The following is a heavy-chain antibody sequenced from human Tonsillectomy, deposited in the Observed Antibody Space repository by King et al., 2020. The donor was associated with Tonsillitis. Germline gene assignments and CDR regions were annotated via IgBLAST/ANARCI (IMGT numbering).Heavy chain of an antibody. CDR1: GGTFSNYA. CDR2: IIPIFGTA. CDR3: ARTDYYDSSDYFWTFDY. V-gene: IGHV1-69*01. D-gene: IGHD3-22*01. Sequence: QLVQSGAEVKRPGSSVKVSCKASGGTFSNYAISWVRQAPGQGLEWMGGIIPIFGTANYAQKFQGRVTITADESTSTAYMELSSLRSEDTAVYYCARTDYYDSSDYFWTFDYWGQETLVTVSS. J-gene: IGHJ4*02.